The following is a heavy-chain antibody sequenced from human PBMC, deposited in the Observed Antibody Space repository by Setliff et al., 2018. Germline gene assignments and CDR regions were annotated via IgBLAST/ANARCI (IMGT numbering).Heavy chain of an antibody. J-gene: IGHJ6*03. D-gene: IGHD5-12*01. CDR1: GFTFSSSW. CDR2: IKQDGSEK. Sequence: GGSLRLSCAAPGFTFSSSWMSWVRQAPGKGLEWVANIKQDGSEKYYVDSVKGRFTISRDNAKNSLYLQMNSLRAEDTAVYYCAREKMATNYYYYYMDVWGKGTTVNVSS. V-gene: IGHV3-7*01. CDR3: AREKMATNYYYYYMDV.